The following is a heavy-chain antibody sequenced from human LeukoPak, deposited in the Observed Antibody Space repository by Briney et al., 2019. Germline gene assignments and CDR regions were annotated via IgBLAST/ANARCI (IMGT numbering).Heavy chain of an antibody. CDR2: ISSSSSYI. CDR1: GFTFSSYS. Sequence: GGSLRLSCAASGFTFSSYSMNWVRQAPGKGLEWVSSISSSSSYIYYADSVKGRFTISRDNAKNSLYLQMNSLRAEDTAVYYCARPLYDSSGESDAFDIWGQGTMVTVSS. V-gene: IGHV3-21*01. J-gene: IGHJ3*02. D-gene: IGHD3-22*01. CDR3: ARPLYDSSGESDAFDI.